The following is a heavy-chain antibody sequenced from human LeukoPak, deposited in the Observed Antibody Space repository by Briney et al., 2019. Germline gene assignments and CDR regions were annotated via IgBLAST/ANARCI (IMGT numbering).Heavy chain of an antibody. CDR3: AREGRCSGGSCYTPPIGVDY. D-gene: IGHD2-15*01. Sequence: SETLSLTCTVSGGSISSGSYYWGWIRQPAGKGLEWIGRIYTSGSTNYNPSLKSRVTISVDTSKNQFSLKLSSVTAADTAVYYCAREGRCSGGSCYTPPIGVDYWGQGTLVTVSS. CDR2: IYTSGST. V-gene: IGHV4-61*02. CDR1: GGSISSGSYY. J-gene: IGHJ4*02.